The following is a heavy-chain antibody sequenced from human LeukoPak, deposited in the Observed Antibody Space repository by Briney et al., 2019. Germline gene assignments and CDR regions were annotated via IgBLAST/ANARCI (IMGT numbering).Heavy chain of an antibody. J-gene: IGHJ4*02. CDR3: EKDISLFWSASLFDY. D-gene: IGHD3-3*01. CDR1: GFTFDDYA. CDR2: ISWNSGSM. V-gene: IGHV3-9*03. Sequence: GRSLSLSCAASGFTFDDYAMHWVRQAPGKGLEWASGISWNSGSMGYADSVKGRFTISRDNAKNSLYLQMNSLRAEDMALYYCEKDISLFWSASLFDYWGQGTLVTVSS.